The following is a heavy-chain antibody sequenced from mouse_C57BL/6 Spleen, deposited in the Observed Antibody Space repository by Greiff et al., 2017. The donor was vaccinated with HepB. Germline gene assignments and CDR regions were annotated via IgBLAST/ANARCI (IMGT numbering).Heavy chain of an antibody. CDR3: ASRDYDAFDY. V-gene: IGHV1-55*01. Sequence: QVQLKQPGAELVKPGASVKMSCKASGYTFTSYWITWVKQRPGQGLEWIGDIYPGSGSTNYNEKFKSKATLTVDTSSSTAYMQLSSQTSEDSAFYYFASRDYDAFDYWGQGTTLTVSS. J-gene: IGHJ2*01. CDR2: IYPGSGST. CDR1: GYTFTSYW. D-gene: IGHD2-4*01.